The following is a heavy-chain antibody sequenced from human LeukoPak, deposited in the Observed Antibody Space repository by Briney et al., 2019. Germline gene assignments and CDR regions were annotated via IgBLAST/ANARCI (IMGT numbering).Heavy chain of an antibody. V-gene: IGHV4-59*01. CDR3: ARDHVGALDY. J-gene: IGHJ4*02. D-gene: IGHD1-26*01. Sequence: PSETLSLTCTVSGGSISSYYWNWIRQPPGKGLEWIGYIYYSGSTNYNPSLKSRATISVDTSKNRFSLKLSSVTAADTAVYYCARDHVGALDYWGQGTLVTVSS. CDR1: GGSISSYY. CDR2: IYYSGST.